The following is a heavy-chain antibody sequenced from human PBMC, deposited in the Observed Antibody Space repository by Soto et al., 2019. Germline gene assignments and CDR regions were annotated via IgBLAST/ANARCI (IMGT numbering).Heavy chain of an antibody. CDR2: INHSGST. J-gene: IGHJ6*02. CDR3: ARAHYGDYGSLFEPYYYYGMDV. CDR1: GGSFSGYY. D-gene: IGHD4-17*01. Sequence: KASETLSLTCAVYGGSFSGYYWSWIRQPPGKGLEWIGEINHSGSTNYNPSLKSRVTISVDTSKNQFSLKLTSVTAADSAVYYCARAHYGDYGSLFEPYYYYGMDVWGQGTTVTVSS. V-gene: IGHV4-34*01.